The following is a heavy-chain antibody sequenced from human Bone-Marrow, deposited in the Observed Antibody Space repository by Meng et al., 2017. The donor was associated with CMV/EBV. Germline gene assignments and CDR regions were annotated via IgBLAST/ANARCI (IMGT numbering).Heavy chain of an antibody. CDR3: ARDLYGGGGFWFDP. D-gene: IGHD3-16*01. CDR2: INPSGSST. J-gene: IGHJ5*02. Sequence: ASGYTFTSYYMHWVRQAPGKGLEWMGIINPSGSSTSYAQKFQGRVTMTRDTSTSTVYMELSSLRSEDTAVYYCARDLYGGGGFWFDPWGQGTLVTVSS. V-gene: IGHV1-46*01. CDR1: GYTFTSYY.